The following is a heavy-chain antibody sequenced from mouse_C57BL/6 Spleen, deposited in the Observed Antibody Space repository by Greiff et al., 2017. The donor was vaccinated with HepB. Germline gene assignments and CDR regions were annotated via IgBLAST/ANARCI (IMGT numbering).Heavy chain of an antibody. D-gene: IGHD2-4*01. V-gene: IGHV5-15*01. CDR2: ISNLAYSI. Sequence: EVMLVESGGGLVQPGGSLKLSCAASGFTFSDYGMAWVRQAPRKGPEWVAFISNLAYSIYYADTVTGRFTISRENAKNTLYLEMSSLRSEDTAMYYCARHWGDYAYFDYWGQGTTLTVSS. CDR3: ARHWGDYAYFDY. CDR1: GFTFSDYG. J-gene: IGHJ2*01.